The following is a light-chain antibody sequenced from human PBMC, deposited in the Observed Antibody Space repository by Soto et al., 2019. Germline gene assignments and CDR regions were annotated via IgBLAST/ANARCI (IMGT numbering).Light chain of an antibody. CDR1: QSITTW. J-gene: IGKJ5*01. Sequence: DIQMTQSPSNVSAYVGDSVTITCRASQSITTWLAWYQQRPGKAPKLLIYDVSSLQSGVPSRFSGSGSGTDFTLTITSLQPEDFATYYCQQSYGTPITFGQGTRLEIK. V-gene: IGKV1-39*01. CDR2: DVS. CDR3: QQSYGTPIT.